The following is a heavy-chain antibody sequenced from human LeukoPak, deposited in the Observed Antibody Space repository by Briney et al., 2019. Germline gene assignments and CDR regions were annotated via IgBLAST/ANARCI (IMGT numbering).Heavy chain of an antibody. V-gene: IGHV1-69*13. CDR2: IIPIFGTA. D-gene: IGHD6-13*01. Sequence: GASVKVSCKASGGTFSSYAISWVRQAPGQGLEWMGGIIPIFGTANYAQKFQGRVTITADESTSTAYMGLSSLRSEDTAVYYCARVGVGSSWIDYWGQGTLVTVSS. CDR1: GGTFSSYA. CDR3: ARVGVGSSWIDY. J-gene: IGHJ4*02.